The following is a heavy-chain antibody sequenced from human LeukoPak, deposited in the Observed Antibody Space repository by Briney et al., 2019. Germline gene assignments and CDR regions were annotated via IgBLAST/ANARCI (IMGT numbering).Heavy chain of an antibody. V-gene: IGHV3-33*01. CDR3: ARERRYAFDI. CDR2: IWYDGSNK. Sequence: GGSLRLSCAASGFTFSSYGMHWVPQAPGKGLEGVAVIWYDGSNKYYADSVKGRFTISRDNSKNTLYLRMNSLRAEDTAVYYCARERRYAFDIWGQGTMVTVSS. CDR1: GFTFSSYG. J-gene: IGHJ3*02. D-gene: IGHD4-17*01.